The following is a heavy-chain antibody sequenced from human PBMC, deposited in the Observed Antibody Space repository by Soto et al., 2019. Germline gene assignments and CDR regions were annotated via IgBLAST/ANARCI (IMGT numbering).Heavy chain of an antibody. CDR3: AKSLGPLGIMITFGGVPTFDY. CDR1: GFTFSSYA. J-gene: IGHJ4*02. D-gene: IGHD3-16*01. Sequence: PGGSLRLSCAASGFTFSSYAMSWVRQAPGKGLEWVSAISGSGGSTYYADSVKGRFTISRDNSKNTLYLQMNSLRAEDTAVYYCAKSLGPLGIMITFGGVPTFDYWGQGTLVTVSS. CDR2: ISGSGGST. V-gene: IGHV3-23*01.